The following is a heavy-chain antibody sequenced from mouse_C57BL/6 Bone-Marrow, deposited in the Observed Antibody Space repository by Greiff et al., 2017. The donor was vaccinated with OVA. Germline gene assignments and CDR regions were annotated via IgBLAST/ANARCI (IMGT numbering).Heavy chain of an antibody. V-gene: IGHV1-15*01. Sequence: VQLQQSGAELVRPGASVTLSCKASGYTFTDYEMHWVKQTPVHGLEWIGAIDPETGGTAYNQKIKGKAILTADKSSSTAYMELRSLTSDDSAVYYCTRSYSNYGDFDYWCQGTTLTVSS. CDR3: TRSYSNYGDFDY. J-gene: IGHJ2*01. CDR2: IDPETGGT. CDR1: GYTFTDYE. D-gene: IGHD2-5*01.